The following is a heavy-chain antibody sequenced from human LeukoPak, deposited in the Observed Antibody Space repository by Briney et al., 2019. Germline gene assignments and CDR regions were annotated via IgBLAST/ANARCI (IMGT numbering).Heavy chain of an antibody. D-gene: IGHD2-15*01. J-gene: IGHJ4*02. CDR2: IYYSGNT. CDR3: ARGRGGTLDY. Sequence: SETLSLTCTVSGGSISSSSYYWGCIRQPPGKGLEWIGTIYYSGNTHYNPSLKSRVTISVDTSKNQFSLKLSSLTAADTALYYCARGRGGTLDYWGQGTLVTVSS. CDR1: GGSISSSSYY. V-gene: IGHV4-39*07.